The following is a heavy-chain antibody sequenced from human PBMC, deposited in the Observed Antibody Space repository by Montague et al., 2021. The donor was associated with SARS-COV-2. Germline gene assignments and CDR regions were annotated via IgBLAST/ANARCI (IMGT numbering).Heavy chain of an antibody. D-gene: IGHD5-18*01. J-gene: IGHJ4*02. CDR3: AKGDTSPGDY. V-gene: IGHV3-30*18. CDR1: GFTFSTYG. Sequence: SRSLSLSASGFTFSTYGMYWVRQAPGKGLEWVAVISFDGSNKYYADSVKGRFTISRDNSKNTVYLQMNSLRGEDTAVYYCAKGDTSPGDYWGQGTLVTVSS. CDR2: ISFDGSNK.